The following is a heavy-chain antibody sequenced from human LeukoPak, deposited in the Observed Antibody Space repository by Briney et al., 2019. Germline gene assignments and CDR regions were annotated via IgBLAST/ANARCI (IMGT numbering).Heavy chain of an antibody. CDR1: GFTVSSNY. D-gene: IGHD4-17*01. Sequence: PGGSLRLSCAASGFTVSSNYMSWVRQAPGKGLEWVSVIYSGSNTYYADSVKGRFTISRDNSKNTLYLQMNSLGAEDTAVYYCARGPYGDYGELDCWGQGTLVTVSS. CDR3: ARGPYGDYGELDC. CDR2: IYSGSNT. J-gene: IGHJ4*02. V-gene: IGHV3-53*01.